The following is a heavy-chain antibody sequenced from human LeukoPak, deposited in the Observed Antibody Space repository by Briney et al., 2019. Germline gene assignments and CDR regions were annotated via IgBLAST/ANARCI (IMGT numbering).Heavy chain of an antibody. CDR2: ISSSSSYI. V-gene: IGHV3-21*01. J-gene: IGHJ3*02. CDR3: ARDERPWAFDI. Sequence: PGGSLRLSCEASRFSFSSYRMNWVRQAPGKGLEWVSSISSSSSYIYYADSVKGRFTISRDNAKNSLYLQMNSLRAEDTAVYYCARDERPWAFDIWGQGTMVTVSS. CDR1: RFSFSSYR.